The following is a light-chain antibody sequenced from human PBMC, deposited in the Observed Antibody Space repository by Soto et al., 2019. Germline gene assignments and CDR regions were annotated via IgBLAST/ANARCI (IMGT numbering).Light chain of an antibody. V-gene: IGLV2-14*01. CDR3: SSYTSSSTRV. CDR1: SSDVGGYNY. CDR2: DVS. Sequence: QSALTQPASVSGSPGQSITISCTGTSSDVGGYNYVSWYQQHPGKAPKLMIYDVSNRPSGVSNRFSGSKSGNTASLTISGLQADDEADYYCSSYTSSSTRVFGGGTKLT. J-gene: IGLJ2*01.